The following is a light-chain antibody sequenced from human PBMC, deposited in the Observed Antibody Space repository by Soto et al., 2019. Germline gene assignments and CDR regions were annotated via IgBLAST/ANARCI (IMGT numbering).Light chain of an antibody. Sequence: DIVMTQSPDSLAVSLGERATINCKSSQSVLYSSNNKNYLAWYQQKPGQPPKLLIYWASTRESGVPDRFSGNGSGAEFTLTISRLEAEDVAVYYCQQYYSTPAFGQGTKLEIK. CDR2: WAS. V-gene: IGKV4-1*01. J-gene: IGKJ2*01. CDR1: QSVLYSSNNKNY. CDR3: QQYYSTPA.